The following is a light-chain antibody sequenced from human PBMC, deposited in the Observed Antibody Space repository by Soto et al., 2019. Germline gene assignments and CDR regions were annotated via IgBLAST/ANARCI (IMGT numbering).Light chain of an antibody. CDR1: SSNIGSNY. J-gene: IGLJ3*02. Sequence: QSVLTQPTSASGTPGQRVTISCSGSSSNIGSNYVYWYQQLPGTAPKLLIYRNNQRPSGVPDRFSGSKSGTSASLAISGLRSEDEADYYSAAWDDSLSGPGVFGGGTKLTVL. V-gene: IGLV1-47*01. CDR2: RNN. CDR3: AAWDDSLSGPGV.